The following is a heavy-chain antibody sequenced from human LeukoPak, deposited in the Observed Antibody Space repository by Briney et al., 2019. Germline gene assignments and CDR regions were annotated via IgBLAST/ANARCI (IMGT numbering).Heavy chain of an antibody. Sequence: ASVKVSCKASGYTFTSYDINWVRQATGQGLEWMGWMNPNSGNTGYAQKFQGRVTMTRNTSISTAYMELSSLRSEDTAVYYCARAPAGAAAFDYWGQGTLVTVSS. CDR2: MNPNSGNT. D-gene: IGHD6-13*01. V-gene: IGHV1-8*01. CDR1: GYTFTSYD. CDR3: ARAPAGAAAFDY. J-gene: IGHJ4*02.